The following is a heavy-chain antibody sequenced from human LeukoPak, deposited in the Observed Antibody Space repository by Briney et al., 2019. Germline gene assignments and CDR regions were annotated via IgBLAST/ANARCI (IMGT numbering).Heavy chain of an antibody. Sequence: GGSLRLSCAASGFTFSSYWMTRVRLAPGKGLEWVANIKRDGSEIYYVDSVKGRFTISRDNAKNSLDLQMNSLRVEDTALYYCARVAGGNYLDAFDIWGQGTTVTVSS. V-gene: IGHV3-7*01. J-gene: IGHJ3*02. CDR1: GFTFSSYW. D-gene: IGHD1-26*01. CDR3: ARVAGGNYLDAFDI. CDR2: IKRDGSEI.